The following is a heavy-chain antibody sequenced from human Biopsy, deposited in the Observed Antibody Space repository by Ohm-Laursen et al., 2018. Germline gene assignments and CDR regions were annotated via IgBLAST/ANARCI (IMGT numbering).Heavy chain of an antibody. Sequence: SDTLSLTCTVSGGSISSSTTYYWAWLRQPPGKGLEWIGSIYNTETTFYNPSLKSRVTISVDAPTNQFSLKVSSVTAAGTALYFCARHPTGFWFDPWGHGTLVTVSS. CDR1: GGSISSSTTYY. CDR3: ARHPTGFWFDP. V-gene: IGHV4-39*01. J-gene: IGHJ5*02. CDR2: IYNTETT.